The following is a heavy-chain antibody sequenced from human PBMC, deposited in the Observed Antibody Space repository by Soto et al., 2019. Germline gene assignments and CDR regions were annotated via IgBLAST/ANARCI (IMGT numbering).Heavy chain of an antibody. CDR3: ARAGLGYCTSTSCHPGFDI. J-gene: IGHJ3*02. CDR1: GFTFSNYW. D-gene: IGHD2-2*01. CDR2: INGDGRTT. V-gene: IGHV3-74*01. Sequence: PGGSLRLSCAASGFTFSNYWMHWVRQAPGKGLEWASRINGDGRTTIYADSVKGRFTISRDNAKNTLYLQMNSLRAEDTAVYYCARAGLGYCTSTSCHPGFDIWGQGTMVTVSS.